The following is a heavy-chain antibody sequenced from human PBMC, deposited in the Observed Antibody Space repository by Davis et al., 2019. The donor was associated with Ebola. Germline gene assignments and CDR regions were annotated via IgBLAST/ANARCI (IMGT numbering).Heavy chain of an antibody. CDR1: GFTFSSYA. CDR3: AKDRSLAARLSFWFDP. Sequence: PGGSLRLSCAASGFTFSSYAMHWVRQAPGKGLEWVAVIRYDGSNKYYADSVKGRFTISRDNSKNTLYLQMNSLRAEDTAVYYCAKDRSLAARLSFWFDPWGQGTLVTVSS. J-gene: IGHJ5*02. CDR2: IRYDGSNK. D-gene: IGHD6-6*01. V-gene: IGHV3-30*02.